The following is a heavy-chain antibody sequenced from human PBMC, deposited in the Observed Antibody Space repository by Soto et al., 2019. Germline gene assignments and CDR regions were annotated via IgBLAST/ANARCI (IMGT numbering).Heavy chain of an antibody. Sequence: PGESLKISCKVFGYRFTSYWIGWVRQVPGKGLEWMGIIYPGDSDTRYSPSFQGLVTISADKSIFTAYLQWSSLKASDTAMYFCARHEGPDYYYTNAHLDYWGQGTLVTVSS. D-gene: IGHD2-8*01. V-gene: IGHV5-51*01. CDR2: IYPGDSDT. J-gene: IGHJ4*02. CDR1: GYRFTSYW. CDR3: ARHEGPDYYYTNAHLDY.